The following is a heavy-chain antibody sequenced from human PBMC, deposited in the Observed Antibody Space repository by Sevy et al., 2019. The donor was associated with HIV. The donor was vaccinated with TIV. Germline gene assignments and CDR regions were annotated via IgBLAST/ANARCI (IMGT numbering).Heavy chain of an antibody. CDR1: GFIFGDYG. CDR3: TRWSGSQSIFDY. D-gene: IGHD1-26*01. CDR2: FKSKIHGGTT. Sequence: GVLRLSCTASGFIFGDYGMSWVRQAPGKGLEWIAFFKSKIHGGTTENAGSVKGRFTISRDDSKNIVYLQMSNLKTEDTAVYYCTRWSGSQSIFDYWGQGTLVTVSS. J-gene: IGHJ4*02. V-gene: IGHV3-49*04.